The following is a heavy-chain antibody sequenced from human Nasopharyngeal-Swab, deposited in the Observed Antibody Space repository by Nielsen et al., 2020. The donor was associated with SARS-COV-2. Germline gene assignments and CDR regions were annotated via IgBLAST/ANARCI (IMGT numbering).Heavy chain of an antibody. V-gene: IGHV3-7*01. J-gene: IGHJ6*03. D-gene: IGHD3-3*01. CDR1: GFTFSSYW. CDR3: ARDVRIFGVVIITYYYYYDMDV. Sequence: GESLKISCAASGFTFSSYWMSWVRQAPGKGLEWVANIKQDGSEKYYVDSVKGRFTISRDNAKNSLYLQMNSLRAEDTAVYYCARDVRIFGVVIITYYYYYDMDVWGKGATVTVSS. CDR2: IKQDGSEK.